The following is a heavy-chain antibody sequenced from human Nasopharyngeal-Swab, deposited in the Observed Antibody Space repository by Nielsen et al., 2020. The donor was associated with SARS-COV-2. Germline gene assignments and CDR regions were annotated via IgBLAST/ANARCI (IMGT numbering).Heavy chain of an antibody. Sequence: GESLKISCAASGFTFSSYAMHWVRQAPGKGLEWVAVISYDGSNKYYADSVKGRFTISRDNSKNTLYLQMNSLRAEETAVYYCAREWVGATPYFDYWGQGTLVTVSS. D-gene: IGHD1-26*01. V-gene: IGHV3-30*04. J-gene: IGHJ4*02. CDR1: GFTFSSYA. CDR3: AREWVGATPYFDY. CDR2: ISYDGSNK.